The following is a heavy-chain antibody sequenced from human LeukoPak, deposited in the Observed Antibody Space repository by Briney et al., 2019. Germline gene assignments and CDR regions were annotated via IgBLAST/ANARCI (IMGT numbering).Heavy chain of an antibody. J-gene: IGHJ6*02. Sequence: GGSLRLSCAASGFTFSSYAMSWVRQAPGKGLEWVSTISGSGDSTYYADSVKGRFTISRDNSKNTLYLQMNSLRAEDTAVYYCARAPVAGPASGMDVWGQGTTVTVSS. V-gene: IGHV3-23*01. CDR3: ARAPVAGPASGMDV. CDR2: ISGSGDST. D-gene: IGHD6-19*01. CDR1: GFTFSSYA.